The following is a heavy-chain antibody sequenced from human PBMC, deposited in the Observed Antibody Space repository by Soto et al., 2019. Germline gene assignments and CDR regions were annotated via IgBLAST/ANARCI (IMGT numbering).Heavy chain of an antibody. CDR2: IHHSGGT. CDR1: GDPISSHDW. J-gene: IGHJ6*03. CDR3: ARYDYGDYDNYYLDV. D-gene: IGHD4-17*01. Sequence: SETLSLTCAVSGDPISSHDWWSWVRQPPKKGLEWIAEIHHSGGTNYNPSLMSRATISVDNSKNQFSLNLNSVTAADTAVYYCARYDYGDYDNYYLDVWGKGTTVTVSS. V-gene: IGHV4-4*02.